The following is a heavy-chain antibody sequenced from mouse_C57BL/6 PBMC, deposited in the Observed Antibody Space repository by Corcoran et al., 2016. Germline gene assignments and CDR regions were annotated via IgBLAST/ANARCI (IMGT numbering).Heavy chain of an antibody. CDR3: ARREDYGSSFYFDY. CDR2: INPNNGGT. J-gene: IGHJ2*01. D-gene: IGHD1-1*01. CDR1: GYTFTDYY. Sequence: EVQLQQSGPELVQPGASVKISCKASGYTFTDYYMNWVKQSHGKSLEWIGDINPNNGGTSYNQKFKGKATLTVDKSSSTAYMELRSLTSEDSAVYYCARREDYGSSFYFDYWGQGTTLTVSS. V-gene: IGHV1-26*01.